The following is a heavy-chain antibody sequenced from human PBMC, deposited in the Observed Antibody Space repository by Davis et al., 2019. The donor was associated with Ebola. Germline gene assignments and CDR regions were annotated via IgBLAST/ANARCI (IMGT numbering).Heavy chain of an antibody. J-gene: IGHJ5*02. CDR2: IYYSGST. CDR1: GGSSSGYY. D-gene: IGHD2-15*01. Sequence: SETLSPTFALHGGSSSGYYWSWIRQLPGKGLEWFGSIYYSGSTYYNPSLKSRVTISLDTSKNQFSLKLSSVTAADTAVYYCTRHWDIVVVVAATPVDWFDPWGQGTLVTVSS. CDR3: TRHWDIVVVVAATPVDWFDP. V-gene: IGHV4-34*01.